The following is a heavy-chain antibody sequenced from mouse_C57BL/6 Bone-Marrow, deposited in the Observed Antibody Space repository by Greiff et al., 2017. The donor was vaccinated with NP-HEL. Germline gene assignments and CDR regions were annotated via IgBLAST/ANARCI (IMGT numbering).Heavy chain of an antibody. J-gene: IGHJ2*01. Sequence: QVQLQQPGAELVRPGSSVKLSCKASGYTFTSYWMHWVKQRPIQGLEWIGNIDPSDSETHYNQKFKDKATLTVDKSSSTAYMQLSSLTSEDSAVYYCARGEDYGSSPFDYWGQGTTLTVSS. CDR3: ARGEDYGSSPFDY. CDR2: IDPSDSET. V-gene: IGHV1-52*01. CDR1: GYTFTSYW. D-gene: IGHD1-1*01.